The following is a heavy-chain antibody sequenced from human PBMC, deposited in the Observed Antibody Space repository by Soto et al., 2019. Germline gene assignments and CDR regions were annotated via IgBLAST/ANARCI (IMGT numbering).Heavy chain of an antibody. D-gene: IGHD2-21*02. J-gene: IGHJ4*02. CDR3: AKDGGPCSGVDCFFDT. V-gene: IGHV3-9*01. Sequence: EVQLVESGGGLVQPGRSLRLSCAASGFNFDAYAMHWVRQAPGKGLEWVSCLKWNGDNVGYADSVMGRFTISRDNAKNSLYLQMNSLRVEDTPFSYCAKDGGPCSGVDCFFDTWGQGTLVTVSS. CDR2: LKWNGDNV. CDR1: GFNFDAYA.